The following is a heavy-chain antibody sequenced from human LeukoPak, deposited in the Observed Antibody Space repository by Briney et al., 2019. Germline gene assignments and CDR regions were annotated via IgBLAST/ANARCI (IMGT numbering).Heavy chain of an antibody. CDR1: GGSVSSDGYY. D-gene: IGHD3-3*01. CDR2: IYYSGST. Sequence: SETLSLTCTVSGGSVSSDGYYWGWIRQPPGKGLEWIGSIYYSGSTYYNPSLKSRVTISVDTSKNQFSLKLSSVTAADTAVYYCARGARSSAFDYWGQGTLVTVSS. CDR3: ARGARSSAFDY. J-gene: IGHJ4*02. V-gene: IGHV4-39*07.